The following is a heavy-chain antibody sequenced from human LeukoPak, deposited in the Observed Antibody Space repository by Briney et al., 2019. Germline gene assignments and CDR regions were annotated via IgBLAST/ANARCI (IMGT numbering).Heavy chain of an antibody. CDR2: IYTSGGT. V-gene: IGHV4-61*02. CDR3: ATYCSHTSCHTGGGFQH. Sequence: PSQTLSLTCTVSGGSISSGGYFWSWIRQPAGKGLEWIGRIYTSGGTNYNPSLNSRVTDSIDTYTNQFSLRLTSVTAADTAVYYCATYCSHTSCHTGGGFQHWGQGTLVTVSS. CDR1: GGSISSGGYF. D-gene: IGHD2-2*02. J-gene: IGHJ1*01.